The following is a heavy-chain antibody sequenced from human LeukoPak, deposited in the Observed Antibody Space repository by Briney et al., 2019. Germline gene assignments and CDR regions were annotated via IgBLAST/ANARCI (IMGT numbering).Heavy chain of an antibody. D-gene: IGHD3-3*01. CDR3: GRAPYYDFWSGCYPAYYYYGMDV. CDR2: IYYSGRT. V-gene: IGHV4-59*01. J-gene: IGHJ6*02. CDR1: GGSISSYY. Sequence: SETLSLTCTVSGGSISSYYWSWIRQPPGKGLEWVGYIYYSGRTNYNPSLKSRVPISVDTSKNQFSLKLSSVTAADSAGVYLGRAPYYDFWSGCYPAYYYYGMDVWGQGTTVTVSS.